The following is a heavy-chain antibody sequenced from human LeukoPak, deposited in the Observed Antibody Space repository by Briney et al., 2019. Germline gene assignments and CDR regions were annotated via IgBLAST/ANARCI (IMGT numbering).Heavy chain of an antibody. D-gene: IGHD3-10*01. V-gene: IGHV3-30-3*01. J-gene: IGHJ6*02. Sequence: RPGRSLRLSCAASGFTFSSYAMHWVRLAPGKGLEWVAVISYDGSNKYYADSVKGRFTISRDNSKNTLYLQMNSLRAEDTAVYYCARDQGLLWFGESAGMDVWGQGTTVTVSS. CDR1: GFTFSSYA. CDR2: ISYDGSNK. CDR3: ARDQGLLWFGESAGMDV.